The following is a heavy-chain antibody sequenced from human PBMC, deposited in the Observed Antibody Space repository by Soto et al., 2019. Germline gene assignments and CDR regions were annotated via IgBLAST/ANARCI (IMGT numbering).Heavy chain of an antibody. CDR3: ARLKWLLWYPDY. CDR1: GGSFSGYY. CDR2: INHSGST. V-gene: IGHV4-34*01. J-gene: IGHJ4*02. D-gene: IGHD3-3*01. Sequence: SETLSLTCAVYGGSFSGYYWSWIRQPPGKGLEWIGEINHSGSTNYNPSLKSRVTISVDTSKNQFSLKLSSVTAADTAVYYCARLKWLLWYPDYWGQGTLVTVSS.